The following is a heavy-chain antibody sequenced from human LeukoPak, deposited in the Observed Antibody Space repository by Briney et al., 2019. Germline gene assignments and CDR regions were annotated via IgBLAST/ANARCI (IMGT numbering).Heavy chain of an antibody. D-gene: IGHD3-22*01. CDR1: GFTFSSYE. CDR2: ISSSGSTI. V-gene: IGHV3-48*03. CDR3: ASRAADYYDSSGWVPGAFDI. J-gene: IGHJ3*02. Sequence: GGSLRLSCAASGFTFSSYEMNWVRQAPGKGLEWVSYISSSGSTIYYADSVKGRFTISRDNAKNSLYLQMNSLRAEDTALYYCASRAADYYDSSGWVPGAFDIWGQGTMVTVSS.